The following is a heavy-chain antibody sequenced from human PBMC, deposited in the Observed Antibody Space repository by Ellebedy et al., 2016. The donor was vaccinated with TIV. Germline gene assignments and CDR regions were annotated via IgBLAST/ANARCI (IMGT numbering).Heavy chain of an antibody. CDR2: IYSSGST. Sequence: MPSDTLSLTCNVPGGSIISYYWSWIRQPAGKSLEWIGHIYSSGSTMYNPSLRSRVTMSVDTSKNQFSLKLRSVTAAYTAIYYCARESSGNFFNWGQGNLVTVSS. CDR1: GGSIISYY. D-gene: IGHD4-23*01. J-gene: IGHJ4*02. CDR3: ARESSGNFFN. V-gene: IGHV4-4*07.